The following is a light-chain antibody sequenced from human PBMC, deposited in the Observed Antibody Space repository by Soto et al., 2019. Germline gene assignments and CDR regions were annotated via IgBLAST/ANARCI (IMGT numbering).Light chain of an antibody. CDR1: SSDVGGYYY. CDR2: QVS. J-gene: IGLJ3*02. CDR3: SSYTSSNTWV. Sequence: QSALTQPASVSGSPGQSITISCTGTSSDVGGYYYVSWYQHHPGKAPKLMIYQVSNRPSGVSNRFSGSKSGNTASLTISGLQAEDEADYYCSSYTSSNTWVFGGGTKVTVL. V-gene: IGLV2-14*01.